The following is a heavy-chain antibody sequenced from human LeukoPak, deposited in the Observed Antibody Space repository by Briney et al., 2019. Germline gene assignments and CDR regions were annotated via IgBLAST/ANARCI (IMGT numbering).Heavy chain of an antibody. CDR1: GGSISSAIW. Sequence: SETLSLTCAVSGGSISSAIWWTWVRHPPGKGLEWIGEVYHSGSTNYSPSLKSRVTMSVDMSKNQFSLKLSSVTAADTAVYYCARGLGAVAALAYWGQGTLVTVPS. CDR2: VYHSGST. V-gene: IGHV4-4*02. J-gene: IGHJ4*02. CDR3: ARGLGAVAALAY. D-gene: IGHD6-19*01.